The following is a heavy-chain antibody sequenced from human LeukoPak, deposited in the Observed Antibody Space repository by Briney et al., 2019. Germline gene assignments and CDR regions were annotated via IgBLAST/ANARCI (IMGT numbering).Heavy chain of an antibody. CDR1: GYTFTGYY. CDR3: ARDPQGIYYDSSGYYNDY. CDR2: INPNSGDT. J-gene: IGHJ4*02. Sequence: ASVKVSCKASGYTFTGYYMHWVRQAPGQGLEWMGWINPNSGDTNYAQKFQGRVTMTRDTSISTAYMELSRLRSDDTAVYYCARDPQGIYYDSSGYYNDYWGQGTLVTVSS. D-gene: IGHD3-22*01. V-gene: IGHV1-2*02.